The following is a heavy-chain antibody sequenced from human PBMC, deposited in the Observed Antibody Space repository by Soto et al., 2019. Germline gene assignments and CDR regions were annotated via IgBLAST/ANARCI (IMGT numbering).Heavy chain of an antibody. Sequence: SETLSLTCTVSGGSITNPNDYWGWIRQPPGKGLEWIGYVYYTGSTSYNPSLKRRVTFSADSSRGQFSLRLNSVTAADTAVYYCARTVLGPDLLADSFVDYYYYMDVWGQGTTVTVSS. V-gene: IGHV4-61*05. J-gene: IGHJ6*03. CDR2: VYYTGST. CDR3: ARTVLGPDLLADSFVDYYYYMDV. D-gene: IGHD3-9*01. CDR1: GGSITNPNDY.